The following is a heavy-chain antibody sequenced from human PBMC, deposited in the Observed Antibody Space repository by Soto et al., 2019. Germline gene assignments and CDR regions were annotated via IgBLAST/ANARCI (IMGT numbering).Heavy chain of an antibody. CDR1: GFTFSSYA. CDR2: ISGSGGST. Sequence: GGSLRLSCAASGFTFSSYAMSWGRQAPGKGLEWVSAISGSGGSTYYADSVKGRFTISRDNSKNTLYLQMNSLRAEDTAVYYCAKSKLGNVLRFLEWLADYYVMDVWGQGTTVTVSS. J-gene: IGHJ6*02. V-gene: IGHV3-23*01. D-gene: IGHD3-3*01. CDR3: AKSKLGNVLRFLEWLADYYVMDV.